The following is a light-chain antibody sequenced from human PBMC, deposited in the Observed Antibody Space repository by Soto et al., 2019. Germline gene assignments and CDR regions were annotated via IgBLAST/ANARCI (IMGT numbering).Light chain of an antibody. CDR2: AAS. Sequence: DIQMTQSPSSLSASAGDRVTITCRASQGISNDLGWYQQKPGKAPKRLIYAASTLESGVPSRFSASGSGTQFTLTTSNLQPKDFATYYGLQHYNYPLTFGGGTKVEIK. V-gene: IGKV1-17*02. J-gene: IGKJ4*01. CDR1: QGISND. CDR3: LQHYNYPLT.